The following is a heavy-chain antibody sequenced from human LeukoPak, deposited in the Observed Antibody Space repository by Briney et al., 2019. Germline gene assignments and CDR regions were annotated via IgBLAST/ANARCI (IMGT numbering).Heavy chain of an antibody. V-gene: IGHV4-34*01. CDR2: INHSGST. J-gene: IGHJ4*02. CDR1: GGSFSGYY. Sequence: PSETLSLTCAVYGGSFSGYYWSWIRQPPGKGLEWIGEINHSGSTNYNPSLRSRVTISVDTSKNQFSLKLSSVTAADTAVYYCARISRASSSSRIDYWGQGTLVTVSS. CDR3: ARISRASSSSRIDY. D-gene: IGHD6-6*01.